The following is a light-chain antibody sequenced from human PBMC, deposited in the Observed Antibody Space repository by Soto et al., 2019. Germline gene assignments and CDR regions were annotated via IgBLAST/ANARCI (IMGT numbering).Light chain of an antibody. CDR2: DVS. V-gene: IGLV2-14*01. CDR1: SSEVGGYNY. J-gene: IGLJ1*01. CDR3: SSYTTGSTL. Sequence: QSVLTQPASVSGSPGQSITISRTGTSSEVGGYNYVSWYQQHPGKAPKLMIYDVSNRPSGVSNRFSGSKSGDTASLTISGLQAEDEADYYCSSYTTGSTLFGTGTKVTVL.